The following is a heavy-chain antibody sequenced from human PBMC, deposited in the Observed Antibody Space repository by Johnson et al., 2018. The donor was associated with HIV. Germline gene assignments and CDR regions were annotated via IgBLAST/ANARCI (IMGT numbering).Heavy chain of an antibody. D-gene: IGHD7-27*01. CDR3: TTSWRITGVPST. CDR2: TRNKANSYTT. J-gene: IGHJ3*01. V-gene: IGHV3-72*01. CDR1: GFTFSDHY. Sequence: VQLVESGGGVVRPGGSLRLSCAASGFTFSDHYMDWVRQAPGKGLEWVGRTRNKANSYTTEYAASVKGRFTISRDDSKNTLYLQMNSLKTEDTAVYYCTTSWRITGVPSTWGQGTMVTVSS.